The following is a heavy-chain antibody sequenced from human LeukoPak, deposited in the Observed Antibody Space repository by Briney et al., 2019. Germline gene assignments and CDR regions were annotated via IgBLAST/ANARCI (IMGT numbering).Heavy chain of an antibody. CDR1: GFTFSSYA. D-gene: IGHD1-1*01. J-gene: IGHJ5*02. CDR2: ISGSGDII. Sequence: GSLRLSCAASGFTFSSYAMTWVRQAPGKGLEWGPTISGSGDIIYYADSVKGRFTISRDNSKNTLYLQMNSLRAEDTAVYYCAKRRTGTTGSDWFDPWGQGTLVTVSS. CDR3: AKRRTGTTGSDWFDP. V-gene: IGHV3-23*01.